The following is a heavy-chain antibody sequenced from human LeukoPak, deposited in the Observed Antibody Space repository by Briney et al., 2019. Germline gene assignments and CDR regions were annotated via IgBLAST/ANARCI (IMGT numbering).Heavy chain of an antibody. Sequence: GGSLRLSCAASGFTFSSYGMHWVRQAPGKGLEWVAVISYDGSNKYYADSVKGRFTISRDNSKNTLYLQMNSLRAEDTAVYYCAKDAYYDSGRYFDYWGQGTLGTVSS. CDR3: AKDAYYDSGRYFDY. D-gene: IGHD3-10*01. V-gene: IGHV3-30*18. J-gene: IGHJ4*02. CDR1: GFTFSSYG. CDR2: ISYDGSNK.